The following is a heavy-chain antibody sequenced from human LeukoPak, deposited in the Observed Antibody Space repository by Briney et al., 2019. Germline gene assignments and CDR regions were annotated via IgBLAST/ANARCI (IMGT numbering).Heavy chain of an antibody. J-gene: IGHJ6*02. CDR3: ARGTTVKSYYYYGMDV. D-gene: IGHD4-11*01. V-gene: IGHV4-59*08. Sequence: SETLSLTCTVSGGSISSYYWSWIQQPPGKGLEWIGYIYYSGSTNYNPSLKSRVTISVDTSKNQFSLKLSSVTAADTAVYYCARGTTVKSYYYYGMDVWGQGTTVTVSS. CDR2: IYYSGST. CDR1: GGSISSYY.